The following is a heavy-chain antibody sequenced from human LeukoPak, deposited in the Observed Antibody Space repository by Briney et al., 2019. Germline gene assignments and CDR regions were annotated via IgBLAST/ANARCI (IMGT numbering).Heavy chain of an antibody. J-gene: IGHJ6*02. CDR1: GYTFTSYY. CDR2: INPSGGST. D-gene: IGHD3-22*01. V-gene: IGHV1-46*01. CDR3: ARDLSESSGFSPMDV. Sequence: ASVKVSCKASGYTFTSYYMHWVRQAPGQGLGWMGIINPSGGSTSYAQKFQGRVTMTRDTSTSTVYMELSSLRSEDTAVYYCARDLSESSGFSPMDVWGQGTTVTVSS.